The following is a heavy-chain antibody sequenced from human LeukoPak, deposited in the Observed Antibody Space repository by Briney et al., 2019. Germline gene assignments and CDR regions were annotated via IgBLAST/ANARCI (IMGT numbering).Heavy chain of an antibody. D-gene: IGHD1-1*01. Sequence: PSQTLSLTRTVSGGSISSGSYYWSWIRQPAGKGLEWTGRIYTSGSTNYNPSLKSRVTISVDTSKNQFSLKLSSVTAADTAVYYCARGDDTGAYDYWGQGTLVTVSS. CDR3: ARGDDTGAYDY. CDR1: GGSISSGSYY. CDR2: IYTSGST. J-gene: IGHJ4*02. V-gene: IGHV4-61*02.